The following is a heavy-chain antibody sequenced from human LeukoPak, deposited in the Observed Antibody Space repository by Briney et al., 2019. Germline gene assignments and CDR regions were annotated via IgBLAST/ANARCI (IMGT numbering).Heavy chain of an antibody. Sequence: SETLSLTCTVSGGSIDTFYWNWIRQPPGKGLGWLGYIYYTGSTNYNPSLKSRVTISVDTSKNQFSLKLSSVTAADTAVYYCARDRIVVVPAADYYYYYGMDVWGQGTTVTVSS. V-gene: IGHV4-59*01. D-gene: IGHD2-2*01. J-gene: IGHJ6*02. CDR1: GGSIDTFY. CDR3: ARDRIVVVPAADYYYYYGMDV. CDR2: IYYTGST.